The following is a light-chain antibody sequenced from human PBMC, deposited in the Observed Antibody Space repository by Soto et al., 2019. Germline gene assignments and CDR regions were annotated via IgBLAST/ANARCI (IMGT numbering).Light chain of an antibody. V-gene: IGKV1-5*01. J-gene: IGKJ4*02. CDR3: QRANSLALT. CDR1: QSISNR. Sequence: IPGTQLPGTLDAYFGDRVTITCRASQSISNRLAWYHQKPGKTPNLLIYDASNLGSGVPSRFSGSGSGTDFTLTISSLQRQDFATYYGQRANSLALTFVGVTMV. CDR2: DAS.